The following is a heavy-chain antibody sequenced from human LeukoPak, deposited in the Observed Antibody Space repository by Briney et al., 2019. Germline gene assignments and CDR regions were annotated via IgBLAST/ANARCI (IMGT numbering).Heavy chain of an antibody. D-gene: IGHD1-1*01. J-gene: IGHJ4*02. CDR2: INPNSGGT. CDR1: GYTFTGYY. Sequence: ASVKVSCKASGYTFTGYYMHWVRQAPGQGLEWMGWINPNSGGTNYAQKFQGRVTMTRDTSISTAYMVLSRLRSDDTAVYYCARDPPEATGTPSYYFDYWGQGTLVTVSS. V-gene: IGHV1-2*02. CDR3: ARDPPEATGTPSYYFDY.